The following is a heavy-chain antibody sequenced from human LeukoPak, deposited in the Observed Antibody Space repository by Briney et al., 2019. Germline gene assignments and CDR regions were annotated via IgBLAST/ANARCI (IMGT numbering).Heavy chain of an antibody. V-gene: IGHV3-66*01. Sequence: GGSLRLSCAASGFTVSSNYMSWVRQAPGKGLEWVSVIYSGGSTYYADSVKGRFTISRDNSKNTLYLQMNSLRAEDSAVYYCARVGAAAGMLVGWFDPWGQGTLVTVSS. CDR1: GFTVSSNY. J-gene: IGHJ5*02. CDR2: IYSGGST. D-gene: IGHD6-13*01. CDR3: ARVGAAAGMLVGWFDP.